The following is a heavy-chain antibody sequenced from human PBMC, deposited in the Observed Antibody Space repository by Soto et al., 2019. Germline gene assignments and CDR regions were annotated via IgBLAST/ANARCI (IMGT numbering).Heavy chain of an antibody. CDR3: AREGYNYNGMDV. CDR1: GGSVSSGDYY. J-gene: IGHJ6*02. CDR2: IYYSGRT. V-gene: IGHV4-61*08. Sequence: QVHLQESGPGLVKPSETLSLTCTVSGGSVSSGDYYWSWIRQPPGKGLEWIGYIYYSGRTDYNPSLKSRVAISVDTSKNQFSLKLTSVTAADTAMYYCAREGYNYNGMDVWGQGTTVTVSS.